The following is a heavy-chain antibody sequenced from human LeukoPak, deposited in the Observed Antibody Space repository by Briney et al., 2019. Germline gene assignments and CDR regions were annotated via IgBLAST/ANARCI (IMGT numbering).Heavy chain of an antibody. D-gene: IGHD3-22*01. V-gene: IGHV3-48*02. CDR3: ARDYYDSSGYYSYYFDY. J-gene: IGHJ4*02. CDR1: GFTFSSYS. Sequence: GGSLRLSCAASGFTFSSYSMNWVRQAPGKGLEWVSYISSSSSTIYYADSVKGRFTISRDNAKNSLYLQMNSLRDEDTVVYYCARDYYDSSGYYSYYFDYWGQGTLVTVSS. CDR2: ISSSSSTI.